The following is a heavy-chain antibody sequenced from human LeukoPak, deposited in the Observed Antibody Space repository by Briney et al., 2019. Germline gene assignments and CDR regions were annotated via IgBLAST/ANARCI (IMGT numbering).Heavy chain of an antibody. V-gene: IGHV4-4*07. D-gene: IGHD3-16*01. J-gene: IGHJ4*02. Sequence: SETLSLTCTVSGNSFGDYYWSWIRQPAGKGLEWIGRIYTSGSTTYNPSLKSRVTMSVDTSKSQFSLNLMSVTAADTAVYYCARARTDYDYVWVLWGQGTLVTVSS. CDR3: ARARTDYDYVWVL. CDR1: GNSFGDYY. CDR2: IYTSGST.